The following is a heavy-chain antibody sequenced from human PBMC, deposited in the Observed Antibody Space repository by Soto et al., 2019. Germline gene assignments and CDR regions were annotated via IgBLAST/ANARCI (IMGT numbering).Heavy chain of an antibody. Sequence: TKGALSVTCADSGYSISSEYYWGWSRQPPGKGLEWIGSIYHTGSTYYNPSLKSRVTISVDTAKNQFSLKLSSVTATDTAVYYCARAHYDTHFPHDSWGQGTLATAPQ. J-gene: IGHJ5*01. D-gene: IGHD3-22*01. CDR2: IYHTGST. CDR1: GYSISSEYY. V-gene: IGHV4-38-2*01. CDR3: ARAHYDTHFPHDS.